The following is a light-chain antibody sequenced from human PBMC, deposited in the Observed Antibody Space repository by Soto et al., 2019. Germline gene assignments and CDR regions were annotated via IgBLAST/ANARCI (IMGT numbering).Light chain of an antibody. CDR1: SSDVGGYNS. J-gene: IGLJ3*02. Sequence: QSALTQPPSASGSPGQSVTISCTGTSSDVGGYNSVSWYQQHPGRAPKLMIYEVSKRPSGVPGRFSGSKSGNTASLTVSGLQAEDEADYYCSSYAGSNNLGVFGGGTKLTVL. CDR3: SSYAGSNNLGV. V-gene: IGLV2-8*01. CDR2: EVS.